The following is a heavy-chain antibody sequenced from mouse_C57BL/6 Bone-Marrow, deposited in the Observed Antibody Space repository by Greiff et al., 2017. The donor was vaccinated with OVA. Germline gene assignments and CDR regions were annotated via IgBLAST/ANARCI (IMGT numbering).Heavy chain of an antibody. J-gene: IGHJ4*01. V-gene: IGHV1-36*01. CDR3: ARGGDGYYLYYYAMDY. Sequence: VQLQQPGAELVKPGASVKMSCKASGFTFTDYYMHWVKQSHGKSLEWIGLVYPYNGGTSYNQKFKGKATLTVDTSSSTAYMELNSLTSEDSAVYYCARGGDGYYLYYYAMDYWGQGTSVTVSS. D-gene: IGHD2-3*01. CDR1: GFTFTDYY. CDR2: VYPYNGGT.